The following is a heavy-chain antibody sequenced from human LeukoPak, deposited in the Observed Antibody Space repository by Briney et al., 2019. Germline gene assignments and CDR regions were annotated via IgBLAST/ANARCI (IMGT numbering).Heavy chain of an antibody. CDR3: ARTVEDGGYYFDY. Sequence: GRSLRLSCAASGFTFDDYAMHWVRQAPGKGLEWVSGISWNSGSIGYADSVKGRFTISRDNAKNSLYLQMNSLRDEDTAVYYCARTVEDGGYYFDYWGQGTLVTVSS. J-gene: IGHJ4*02. D-gene: IGHD3-16*01. V-gene: IGHV3-9*01. CDR1: GFTFDDYA. CDR2: ISWNSGSI.